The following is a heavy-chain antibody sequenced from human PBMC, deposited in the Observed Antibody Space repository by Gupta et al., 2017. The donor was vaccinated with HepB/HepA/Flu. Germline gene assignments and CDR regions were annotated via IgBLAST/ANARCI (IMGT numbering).Heavy chain of an antibody. J-gene: IGHJ2*01. CDR3: AREGVESSGFSL. CDR2: IKKDGIEK. V-gene: IGHV3-7*03. CDR1: GFTLSNYW. D-gene: IGHD6-19*01. Sequence: EVQLVESGGGLVQPGGSLRLSCVTSGFTLSNYWMSWVRQAPGKGLEWVDNIKKDGIEKHYVDSVKGRFTISRDNAKNSVYLQMNSLRADDTGVYFCAREGVESSGFSLGGRGTLVTVSS.